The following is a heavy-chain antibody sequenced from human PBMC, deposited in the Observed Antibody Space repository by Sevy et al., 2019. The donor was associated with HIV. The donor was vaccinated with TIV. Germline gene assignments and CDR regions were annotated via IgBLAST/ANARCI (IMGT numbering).Heavy chain of an antibody. CDR3: AKMNY. CDR2: ISWVSGRI. CDR1: GFKFDDYV. V-gene: IGHV3-9*01. Sequence: GGSLRLSCTGSGFKFDDYVMHWVRQAPGKGLEWVSGISWVSGRIGYADSVKGRFTLSRDNAKNSLYLQMNSLRPEDTALYYCAKMNYWGQGTLVTVSS. J-gene: IGHJ4*02.